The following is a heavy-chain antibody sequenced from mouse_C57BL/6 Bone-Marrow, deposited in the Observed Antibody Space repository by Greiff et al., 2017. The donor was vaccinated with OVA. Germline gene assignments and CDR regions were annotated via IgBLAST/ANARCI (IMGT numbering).Heavy chain of an antibody. CDR2: INPNNGGT. CDR3: ASSYYYGSSPAWFAY. J-gene: IGHJ3*01. D-gene: IGHD1-1*01. Sequence: VQLQQSGPELVKPGASVKISCKASGYTFTDYYMNWVKQSHGKSLEWIGDINPNNGGTSYNQKFKGKATLTVDKSSSTAYMELRSLTSEDSAVYYCASSYYYGSSPAWFAYWGQGTLVTVSA. V-gene: IGHV1-26*01. CDR1: GYTFTDYY.